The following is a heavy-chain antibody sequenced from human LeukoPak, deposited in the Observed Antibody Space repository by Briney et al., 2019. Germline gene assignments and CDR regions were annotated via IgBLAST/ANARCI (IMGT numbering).Heavy chain of an antibody. CDR3: ARDGIAAAAYYYYYYMDV. V-gene: IGHV1-69*06. CDR1: GGTFSSYA. Sequence: ASVKVSCKASGGTFSSYAISWVRQAPGQGLEWMGGIIPIFGTANHAQKFQGRVTITADKSTSTVYMELSSLRSEDTAVYYCARDGIAAAAYYYYYYMDVWGKGTTVTVSS. CDR2: IIPIFGTA. J-gene: IGHJ6*03. D-gene: IGHD6-13*01.